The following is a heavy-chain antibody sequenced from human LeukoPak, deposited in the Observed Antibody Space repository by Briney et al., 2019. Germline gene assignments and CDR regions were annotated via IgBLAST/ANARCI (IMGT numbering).Heavy chain of an antibody. CDR2: ISSSAGST. CDR1: GFTFSSYA. V-gene: IGHV3-23*01. D-gene: IGHD3-22*01. CDR3: AKDFDWSNPYDRSGYYPYGMDV. J-gene: IGHJ6*02. Sequence: AGGSLRLSCAASGFTFSSYAMTWVRQAPGKGLEWVSAISSSAGSTYYADSVKGRFTISRDNSKNTLYLQINSLRAEDTAVYFCAKDFDWSNPYDRSGYYPYGMDVWGQGTTDTVSS.